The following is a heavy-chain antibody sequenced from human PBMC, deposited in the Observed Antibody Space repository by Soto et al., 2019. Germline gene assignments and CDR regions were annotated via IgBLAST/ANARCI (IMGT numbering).Heavy chain of an antibody. D-gene: IGHD7-27*01. CDR1: GFTFSSYW. J-gene: IGHJ4*02. V-gene: IGHV3-7*01. CDR2: IKGDGSEK. Sequence: LRLSCAASGFTFSSYWINWVRQAPGKGLEWVANIKGDGSEKSYVDSVKGRFTISRDNAKNSLYLQMSSLRAEDTAVYHCVRGRNWAFESWGQGTLVTVSS. CDR3: VRGRNWAFES.